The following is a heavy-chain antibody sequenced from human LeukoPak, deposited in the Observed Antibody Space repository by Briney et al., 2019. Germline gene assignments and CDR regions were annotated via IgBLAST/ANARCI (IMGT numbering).Heavy chain of an antibody. CDR3: AKAGSNYDFWSGYYYYFDY. V-gene: IGHV3-30*02. J-gene: IGHJ4*02. D-gene: IGHD3-3*01. CDR1: GFTFSSYG. CDR2: IRYDGSNK. Sequence: GGSLRLSYAASGFTFSSYGMHWVRQAPGKGLEWVAFIRYDGSNKYYADSVKGRFTISRDNSKNTLYLQMNSLRAEDTAVYYCAKAGSNYDFWSGYYYYFDYWGQGTLVTVSS.